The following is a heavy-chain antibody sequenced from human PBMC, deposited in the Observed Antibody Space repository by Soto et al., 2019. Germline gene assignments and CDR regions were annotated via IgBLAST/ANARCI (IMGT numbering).Heavy chain of an antibody. Sequence: GESLKISCKGSGYSFTSYWIGWVRQVPGKGLEWMGIIYTGDSDTRYSPSFQGQVTNSADKSISTANLQWSSLKSFDTAIYYCAIRGASQWLKFWGQGTLVTVSS. V-gene: IGHV5-51*01. J-gene: IGHJ4*02. CDR2: IYTGDSDT. CDR3: AIRGASQWLKF. D-gene: IGHD6-19*01. CDR1: GYSFTSYW.